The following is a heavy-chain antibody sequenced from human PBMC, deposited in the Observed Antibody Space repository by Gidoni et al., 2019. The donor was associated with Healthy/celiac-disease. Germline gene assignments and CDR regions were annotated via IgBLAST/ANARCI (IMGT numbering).Heavy chain of an antibody. CDR1: GFTFSSYG. CDR2: ISYDGSNK. CDR3: AKDLYCSGGSCYPHPSGTFDY. D-gene: IGHD2-15*01. J-gene: IGHJ4*02. V-gene: IGHV3-30*18. Sequence: QVQLVESGGGVVQPGRSRRLSCAASGFTFSSYGMHWVRQAPGKGLEWVAFISYDGSNKYYADSVKGRFTISRDNSKNTLYLQMNSLRAEDTAVYYCAKDLYCSGGSCYPHPSGTFDYWGQGTLVTVSS.